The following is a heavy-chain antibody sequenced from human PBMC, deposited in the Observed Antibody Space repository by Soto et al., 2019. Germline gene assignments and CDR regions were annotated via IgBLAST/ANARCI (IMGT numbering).Heavy chain of an antibody. D-gene: IGHD7-27*01. CDR1: GFTLTELS. CDR3: ATGLGRRHYYGMDV. V-gene: IGHV1-24*01. CDR2: FDPEDGET. Sequence: ASVKVSCKVSGFTLTELSMHWVRQAPGKGLEWMGGFDPEDGETIYAQKFQGRVTMTEDTSTDTAYMELSSLRSEDTAVYYCATGLGRRHYYGMDVWGQGTTVTVSS. J-gene: IGHJ6*02.